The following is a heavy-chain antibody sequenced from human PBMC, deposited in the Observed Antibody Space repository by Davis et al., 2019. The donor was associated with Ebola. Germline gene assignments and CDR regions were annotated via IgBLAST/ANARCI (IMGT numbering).Heavy chain of an antibody. CDR3: ARGDIASSGADFFDY. CDR1: GFTFSSYW. D-gene: IGHD6-13*01. V-gene: IGHV3-74*01. CDR2: INSDGGT. Sequence: PGGSLRLSCAASGFTFSSYWMHWVRQAPGKGLVWVSRINSDGGTFYADSVKGRFTISRDNANNTLYLQMNSLRAEDTAVYYCARGDIASSGADFFDYWGQGTPVTVSS. J-gene: IGHJ4*02.